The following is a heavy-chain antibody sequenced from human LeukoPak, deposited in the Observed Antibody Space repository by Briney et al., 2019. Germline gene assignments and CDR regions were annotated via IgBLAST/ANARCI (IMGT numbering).Heavy chain of an antibody. Sequence: GSVKVSCKASGYTFTSYDINWVRQATGQGLEWMGWMNPNSGNTGYAQKFQGRVTMTRNTSISTAYMELSSLRSEDTAVYYCALKGRSSSWYKDAFDIWGQGTMVTVSS. CDR1: GYTFTSYD. CDR2: MNPNSGNT. CDR3: ALKGRSSSWYKDAFDI. J-gene: IGHJ3*02. D-gene: IGHD6-13*01. V-gene: IGHV1-8*01.